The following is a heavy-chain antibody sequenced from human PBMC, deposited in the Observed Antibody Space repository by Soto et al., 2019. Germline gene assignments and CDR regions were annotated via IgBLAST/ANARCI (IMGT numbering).Heavy chain of an antibody. CDR1: GDSISSSHW. CDR2: MYHSGSS. D-gene: IGHD3-10*01. Sequence: QVQLQESGPGLVKPSGTLSLTCDVSGDSISSSHWWSWVRQPPGKGLEWIGEMYHSGSSNYKPSLKSRVAISVDKSKNQFSLSLTSVTAADTAVYYCARVRMGRGDDWYFDVWGRGTPVNVSP. V-gene: IGHV4-4*02. J-gene: IGHJ2*01. CDR3: ARVRMGRGDDWYFDV.